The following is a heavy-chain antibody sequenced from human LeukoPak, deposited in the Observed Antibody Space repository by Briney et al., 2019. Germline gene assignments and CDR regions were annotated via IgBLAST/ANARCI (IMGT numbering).Heavy chain of an antibody. Sequence: SQTLSLTYAISGDSVSSNSAAWNWIRQSPSRGLEWLGRTYYRSKWYNDYAVSVKSRITINPDTSKNQFSLQLNSVTPEDTAVYYCARDLRLYSSSWFAVFRNDAFDIWGQGTMVTVSS. D-gene: IGHD6-13*01. V-gene: IGHV6-1*01. J-gene: IGHJ3*02. CDR3: ARDLRLYSSSWFAVFRNDAFDI. CDR1: GDSVSSNSAA. CDR2: TYYRSKWYN.